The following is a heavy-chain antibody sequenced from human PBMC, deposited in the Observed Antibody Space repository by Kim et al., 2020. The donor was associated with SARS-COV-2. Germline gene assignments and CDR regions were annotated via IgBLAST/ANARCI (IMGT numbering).Heavy chain of an antibody. V-gene: IGHV3-23*03. J-gene: IGHJ3*01. CDR2: IYSGGSTT. D-gene: IGHD3-10*01. CDR1: GFTFSSYA. Sequence: GGSLRLSCAASGFTFSSYAMNWVRQAPGTGLEWVSVIYSGGSTTYYADSVKGRFTISRDNSKNTLYLQMNSLRAEDTAVYYCAKDAAVRGLHAFDFWGQGTMVTVSS. CDR3: AKDAAVRGLHAFDF.